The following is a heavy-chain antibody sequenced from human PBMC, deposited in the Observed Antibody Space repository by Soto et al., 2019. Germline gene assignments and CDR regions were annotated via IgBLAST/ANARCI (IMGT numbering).Heavy chain of an antibody. CDR2: INPNSGGT. J-gene: IGHJ3*02. CDR3: AKTTFYFDSRGYSYVYFGVFDI. V-gene: IGHV1-2*04. CDR1: GYTFTGYY. D-gene: IGHD3-22*01. Sequence: ASVKVSCKASGYTFTGYYMHWVRQAPGQGLEWMGWINPNSGGTNYAQKFQGWVTMTRDTSISTAYMELSRLRSDDTAVYYCAKTTFYFDSRGYSYVYFGVFDIWGKGTMVTV.